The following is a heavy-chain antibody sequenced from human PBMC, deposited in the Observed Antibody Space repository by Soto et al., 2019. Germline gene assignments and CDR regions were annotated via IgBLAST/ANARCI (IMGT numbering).Heavy chain of an antibody. V-gene: IGHV1-69*13. J-gene: IGHJ4*02. CDR3: AREGPITGIDY. CDR2: IIPIFGTA. CDR1: GCTFSSYA. Sequence: GASVKVSCKASGCTFSSYAISCVRQAPGQGLEWMGGIIPIFGTANYAQKFQGRVTITADESTSTAYLELSSLRSEDTAVYYCAREGPITGIDYWGQGTLVTVSS. D-gene: IGHD1-20*01.